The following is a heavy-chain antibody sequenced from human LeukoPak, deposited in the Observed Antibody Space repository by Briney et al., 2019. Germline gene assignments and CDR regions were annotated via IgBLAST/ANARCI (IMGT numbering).Heavy chain of an antibody. J-gene: IGHJ4*02. CDR2: ISNRGDYI. CDR1: GFTFTSYS. D-gene: IGHD1-26*01. V-gene: IGHV3-23*01. Sequence: GGSLRLSCSASGFTFTSYSMNWVRQAPGKGLEWVSSISNRGDYIYYADSVKGRFTISRDNSKNTLYLQMNSLRAEDTAVYYCAKSPGSYPFDYWGQGTLVTVSS. CDR3: AKSPGSYPFDY.